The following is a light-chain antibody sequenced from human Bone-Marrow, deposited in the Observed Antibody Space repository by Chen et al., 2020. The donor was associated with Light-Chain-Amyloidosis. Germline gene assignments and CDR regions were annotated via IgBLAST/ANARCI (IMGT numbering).Light chain of an antibody. Sequence: NFMLPQPHSVSHSPGTTVLIPCTLSSGSIATNYVQWYQQRPGSSPTTVIYEDDQRPPGVPERFSGSIDRSSNSASLTISGLKTEDEADYYCQSYQGSSQGVFGGGTKLTVL. J-gene: IGLJ3*02. CDR3: QSYQGSSQGV. CDR2: EDD. V-gene: IGLV6-57*01. CDR1: SGSIATNY.